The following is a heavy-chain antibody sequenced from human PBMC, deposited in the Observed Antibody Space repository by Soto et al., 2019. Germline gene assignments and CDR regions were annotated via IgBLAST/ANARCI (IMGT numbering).Heavy chain of an antibody. CDR2: INAGNGNT. V-gene: IGHV1-3*01. CDR3: ARRGTPLAPVFDY. J-gene: IGHJ4*02. CDR1: GYTFSSYA. D-gene: IGHD1-1*01. Sequence: GASVKVSCKASGYTFSSYAMHWVRQAPGQRLEWMGWINAGNGNTKYSQKFQDRVTITRDTSASTAYMELSSLRSEDTAVYYCARRGTPLAPVFDYCGQGSLVTVS.